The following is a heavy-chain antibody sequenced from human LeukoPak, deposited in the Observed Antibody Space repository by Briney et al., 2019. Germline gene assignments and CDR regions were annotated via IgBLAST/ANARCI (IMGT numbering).Heavy chain of an antibody. CDR2: INSDGNST. CDR1: GFTFSSYS. D-gene: IGHD3-3*01. CDR3: ASDFWSGYYTPMGVNY. Sequence: PGGSLRLSCVGSGFTFSSYSMNWVRQAPGKGLVWVSRINSDGNSTNYADSVKGRFTISRDNAKNTLYLQMNSLRAEDTAVYYCASDFWSGYYTPMGVNYWGQGTLVTVSS. V-gene: IGHV3-74*01. J-gene: IGHJ4*02.